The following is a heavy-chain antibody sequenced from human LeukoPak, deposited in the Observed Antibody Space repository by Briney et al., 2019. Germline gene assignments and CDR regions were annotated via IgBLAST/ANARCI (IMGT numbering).Heavy chain of an antibody. CDR3: VTALGAKPFDY. CDR2: ISSSSSTI. CDR1: GFTFSSYS. D-gene: IGHD4/OR15-4a*01. V-gene: IGHV3-48*02. J-gene: IGHJ4*02. Sequence: GGSLRLSCAASGFTFSSYSMNWVRQAPGKGLEWVSYISSSSSTIYYADSVKGRFTISRGNAKNSLYLLMNSLRDEDTAVYYCVTALGAKPFDYWGQGTLVTVSS.